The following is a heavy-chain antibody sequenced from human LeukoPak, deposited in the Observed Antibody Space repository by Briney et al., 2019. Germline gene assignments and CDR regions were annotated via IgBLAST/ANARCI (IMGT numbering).Heavy chain of an antibody. CDR2: IRYDGSNK. CDR3: AKGTYYDYVWGSYRSQYYFDY. CDR1: GFTFSSYG. D-gene: IGHD3-16*02. J-gene: IGHJ4*02. V-gene: IGHV3-30*02. Sequence: GGSLRLSCAASGFTFSSYGMHWVRQAPGKGLEWVAFIRYDGSNKYYADSVKGRFTISRDNSKNTLYLQMNSLRAEDTAVYYCAKGTYYDYVWGSYRSQYYFDYWGQGTLVTVSS.